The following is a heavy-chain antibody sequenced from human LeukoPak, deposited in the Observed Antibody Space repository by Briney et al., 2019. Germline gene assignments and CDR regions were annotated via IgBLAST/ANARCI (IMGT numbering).Heavy chain of an antibody. CDR2: IIPIFGTA. CDR1: GGTFSSYA. D-gene: IGHD6-19*01. CDR3: ARARQPGIAVAESDY. V-gene: IGHV1-69*06. J-gene: IGHJ4*02. Sequence: VASVKVSCKASGGTFSSYAISWVRQAPGQGLEWMGGIIPIFGTANYAQKFQGRVTITADKSTSTAYMELSSLRSEDTAVYYCARARQPGIAVAESDYWGQGTLVTVSS.